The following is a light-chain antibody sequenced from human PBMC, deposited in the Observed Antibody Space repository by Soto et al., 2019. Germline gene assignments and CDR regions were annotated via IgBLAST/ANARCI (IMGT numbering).Light chain of an antibody. Sequence: DIPMTQSPSFLSASVGDRVIITCRASETISGYLNWYQQQPGKAPKLLIYAASSLQTGVPSRFSGSGSGTDFTLTISSLQPEDFAAYYCQHTYSTPFTFGPGTKLDIK. CDR2: AAS. V-gene: IGKV1-39*01. J-gene: IGKJ3*01. CDR1: ETISGY. CDR3: QHTYSTPFT.